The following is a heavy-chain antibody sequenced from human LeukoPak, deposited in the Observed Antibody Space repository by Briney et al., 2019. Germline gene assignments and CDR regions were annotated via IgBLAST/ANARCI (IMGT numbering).Heavy chain of an antibody. J-gene: IGHJ4*02. CDR1: GGSVTNSRFY. CDR2: IYYSGST. V-gene: IGHV4-39*01. Sequence: PSETLSLTCTVSGGSVTNSRFYWAWIRQPPGKGLEWIGNIYYSGSTYYNPSLKSRVTISIDTSKNQFYLKVNSVTAADTAVYYCARLWHYYGSGSYYNGKWVFDYWGQGTLVTVSS. CDR3: ARLWHYYGSGSYYNGKWVFDY. D-gene: IGHD3-10*01.